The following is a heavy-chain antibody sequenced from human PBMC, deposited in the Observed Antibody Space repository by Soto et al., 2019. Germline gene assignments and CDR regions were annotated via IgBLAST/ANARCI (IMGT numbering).Heavy chain of an antibody. CDR1: GGSISSYY. D-gene: IGHD6-19*01. V-gene: IGHV4-59*08. CDR3: ARRPGSCWSYYFDY. Sequence: QVQLQESGPGLVKPSETLSLTCTVSGGSISSYYWSWIRQPPGKGLEWIGFIYDSGSTNYNPSFRSRVTISVDTAKNQVSLMLSSVTAADTAVYYCARRPGSCWSYYFDYWGQGTLVTVSS. CDR2: IYDSGST. J-gene: IGHJ4*02.